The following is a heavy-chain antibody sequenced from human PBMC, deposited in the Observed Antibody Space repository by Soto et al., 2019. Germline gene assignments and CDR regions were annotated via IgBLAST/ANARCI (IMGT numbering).Heavy chain of an antibody. J-gene: IGHJ3*02. Sequence: ASVKVSCKASGYTFTSYDINWVRQATGQGLEWMGWMNHNSGNTGYAQKFQGRVTMTRNTSISTAYMELSSLRSEDTAVYYCARITGTTRGAFDIWGQGTMVTVSS. D-gene: IGHD1-7*01. CDR2: MNHNSGNT. V-gene: IGHV1-8*01. CDR1: GYTFTSYD. CDR3: ARITGTTRGAFDI.